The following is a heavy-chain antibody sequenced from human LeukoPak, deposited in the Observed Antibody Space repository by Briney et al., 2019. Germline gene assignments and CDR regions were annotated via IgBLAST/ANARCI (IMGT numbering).Heavy chain of an antibody. D-gene: IGHD6-13*01. V-gene: IGHV3-21*01. Sequence: GGSLRLSCAASGFTFSSYSMNWVRQAPGEGLEWVSSISSSSSYIYYADSVEGRFTISRDNAKNSLYLQMNSLRAEDTAVYYCAGGEVVSSSWFPHRNYWGQGTLVTVSS. CDR2: ISSSSSYI. J-gene: IGHJ4*02. CDR3: AGGEVVSSSWFPHRNY. CDR1: GFTFSSYS.